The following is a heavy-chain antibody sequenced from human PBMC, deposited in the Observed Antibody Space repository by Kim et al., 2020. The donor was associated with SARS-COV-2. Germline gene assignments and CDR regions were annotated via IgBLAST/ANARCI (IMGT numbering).Heavy chain of an antibody. V-gene: IGHV3-23*01. J-gene: IGHJ4*02. CDR3: AKDLRSHSLTYYFDY. CDR1: GFTFSSYA. CDR2: ISGSGGST. D-gene: IGHD2-15*01. Sequence: GGSLRLSCAASGFTFSSYAMSWVRQAPGKGLEWVSAISGSGGSTYYADSVKGRFTISRDNSKNTLYLQMNSLRAEDTAVYYCAKDLRSHSLTYYFDYWGQGTLVTVSS.